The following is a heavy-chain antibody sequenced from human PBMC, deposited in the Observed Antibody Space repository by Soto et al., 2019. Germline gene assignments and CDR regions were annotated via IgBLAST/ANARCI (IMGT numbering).Heavy chain of an antibody. CDR2: ITHSGSA. V-gene: IGHV4-34*01. CDR1: GGSFSGYY. CDR3: ARGHKGYYYFWSGPPRYGMDV. Sequence: QVQLQQWGAGLLKPSETLSLTCAVYGGSFSGYYWSWIRQPPGKGLEWIGEITHSGSANYNPSLKSRVTISVDTSKNQFSLKLSSVTAADTAVYYCARGHKGYYYFWSGPPRYGMDVWGQWTTVTVSS. J-gene: IGHJ6*02. D-gene: IGHD3-3*01.